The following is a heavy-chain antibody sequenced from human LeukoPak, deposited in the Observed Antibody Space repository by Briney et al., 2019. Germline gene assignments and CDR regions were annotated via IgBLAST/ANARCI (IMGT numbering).Heavy chain of an antibody. Sequence: GGSLRLSCAASGFTFSSYEMNWVRQAPGKGLEWVSYISSSGSTIYYADSVKGRFTISRDNAKNSLYLQMNSLRAEDTAVYYCAGNEDYYDSSGYYHAWGQGTLVTVSS. CDR1: GFTFSSYE. CDR3: AGNEDYYDSSGYYHA. D-gene: IGHD3-22*01. V-gene: IGHV3-48*03. J-gene: IGHJ5*02. CDR2: ISSSGSTI.